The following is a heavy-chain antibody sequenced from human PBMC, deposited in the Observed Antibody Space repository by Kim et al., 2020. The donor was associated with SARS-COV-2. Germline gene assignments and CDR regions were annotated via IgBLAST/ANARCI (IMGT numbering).Heavy chain of an antibody. J-gene: IGHJ6*02. D-gene: IGHD3-22*01. V-gene: IGHV1-3*01. CDR2: INAGNGNT. Sequence: ASVKVSCKASGYTFTSYAMHWVRQAPGQRLEWMGWINAGNGNTKYSQKFQGRVTITRDTSASTAYMELSSLRSEDTAVYYCARTYYYDSSGYYFPYYYYGMDVWGQGTTVTVSS. CDR3: ARTYYYDSSGYYFPYYYYGMDV. CDR1: GYTFTSYA.